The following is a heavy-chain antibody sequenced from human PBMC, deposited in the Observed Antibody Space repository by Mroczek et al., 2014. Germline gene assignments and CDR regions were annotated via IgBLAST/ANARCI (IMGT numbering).Heavy chain of an antibody. CDR2: IYYSGST. J-gene: IGHJ4*02. CDR3: ARDSYGYLDY. Sequence: QVQLQESGPGLVKPSETLSLTCTVSGGSISSYYWSWIRQPPGKGLEWIGYIYYSGSTNYNPSLKSRVTISVDTSKNQFSLKLSSVTAADTAVYYCARDSYGYLDYWGQGTLVTVSS. CDR1: GGSISSYY. V-gene: IGHV4-59*01. D-gene: IGHD5-18*01.